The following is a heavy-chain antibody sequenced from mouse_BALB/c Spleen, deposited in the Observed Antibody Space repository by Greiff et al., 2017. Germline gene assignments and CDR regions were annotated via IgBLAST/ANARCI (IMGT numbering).Heavy chain of an antibody. CDR3: ARHARATSYYYAMDY. D-gene: IGHD3-1*01. V-gene: IGHV5-12-1*01. CDR2: ISSGGGST. Sequence: EVMLVESGGGLVKPGGSLKLSCAASGFAFSSYDMSWVRQTPEKRLEWVAYISSGGGSTYYPDTVKGRFTISRDNAKNTLYLQMSSLKSEDTAMYYCARHARATSYYYAMDYWGQGTSVTVSS. CDR1: GFAFSSYD. J-gene: IGHJ4*01.